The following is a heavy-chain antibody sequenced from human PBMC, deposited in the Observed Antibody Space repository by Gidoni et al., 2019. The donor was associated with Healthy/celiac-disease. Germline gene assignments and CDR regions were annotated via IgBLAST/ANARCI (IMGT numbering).Heavy chain of an antibody. D-gene: IGHD2-21*02. CDR1: GGSISSGGYY. Sequence: QVQLQESGPGLVKPSQTLSLTCTVSGGSISSGGYYWSWIRQHPGKGLEWIGYIYYSGSTYYNPSLKSRVTISVDTSKNQFSLKLSSVTAADTAVYYCARVEHIVVVTAHDAFDIWGQGTMVTVSS. J-gene: IGHJ3*02. V-gene: IGHV4-31*03. CDR3: ARVEHIVVVTAHDAFDI. CDR2: IYYSGST.